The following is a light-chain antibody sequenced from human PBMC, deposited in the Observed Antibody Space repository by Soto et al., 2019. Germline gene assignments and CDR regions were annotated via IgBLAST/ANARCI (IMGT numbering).Light chain of an antibody. J-gene: IGLJ3*02. CDR2: NND. CDR3: AAWDNGLDAWV. V-gene: IGLV1-44*01. Sequence: QSVLTQPPSASGTIGQRVTLSCSGSSSNIGSKTVNWYQQVPGTAPKLLIYNNDERPLGVPDRFSGSKSGTSASLAISGLQSDDEADYYCAAWDNGLDAWVFGGGTKVTVL. CDR1: SSNIGSKT.